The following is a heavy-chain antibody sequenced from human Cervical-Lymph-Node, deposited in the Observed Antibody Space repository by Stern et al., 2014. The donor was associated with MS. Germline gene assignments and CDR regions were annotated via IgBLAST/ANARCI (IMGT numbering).Heavy chain of an antibody. Sequence: EVQLVQSGAEVKKPGESLKISCKLSGDSFTIYYIAWVRQMPGPGLEWMVVIYPYDSDTTYSPSFQGQVTISANKSITTAYLQWSSLRASDTAMYYCARHVQGFDYWGQGTLVTVSS. CDR3: ARHVQGFDY. V-gene: IGHV5-51*01. J-gene: IGHJ4*02. CDR2: IYPYDSDT. CDR1: GDSFTIYY.